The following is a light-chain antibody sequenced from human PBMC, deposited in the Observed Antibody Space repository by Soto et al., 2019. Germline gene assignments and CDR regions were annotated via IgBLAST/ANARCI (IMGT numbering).Light chain of an antibody. CDR3: TSYAGTAPHVV. J-gene: IGLJ2*01. CDR1: LSDVGGYNY. Sequence: QSVLTQPASVSGSPGQSITISCTGTLSDVGGYNYVSWYQHHPGKAPNLMIYEVFNRPSGVSNRFSGSRSGNTASLTISGLQAEDEGDYYCTSYAGTAPHVVFGGGTKLTVL. V-gene: IGLV2-14*01. CDR2: EVF.